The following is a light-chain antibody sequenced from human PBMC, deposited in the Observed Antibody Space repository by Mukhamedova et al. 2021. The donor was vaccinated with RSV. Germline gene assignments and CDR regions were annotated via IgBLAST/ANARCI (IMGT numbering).Light chain of an antibody. CDR2: DAS. Sequence: WYQRRVHGKAPKLLIYDASTLESGVTSRYSGSGSGTDFTLIISCLQPEDFATYYCQQFNSYPESTFGPGTKVDIK. CDR3: QQFNSYPEST. J-gene: IGKJ3*01. V-gene: IGKV1-13*02.